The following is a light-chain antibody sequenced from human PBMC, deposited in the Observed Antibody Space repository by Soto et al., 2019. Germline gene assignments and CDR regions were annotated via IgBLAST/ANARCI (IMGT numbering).Light chain of an antibody. V-gene: IGLV2-14*01. CDR3: SSYTSSSTLV. J-gene: IGLJ1*01. CDR2: EVS. CDR1: SSDVGGYNY. Sequence: ALTQPASVSGSPGQSITISCTGTSSDVGGYNYVSWYQQHPGKAPKLMIYEVSNRPSGVSNRFSGSKSGNTASLTISGLQAEDEADYYCSSYTSSSTLVFGNGTKVTVL.